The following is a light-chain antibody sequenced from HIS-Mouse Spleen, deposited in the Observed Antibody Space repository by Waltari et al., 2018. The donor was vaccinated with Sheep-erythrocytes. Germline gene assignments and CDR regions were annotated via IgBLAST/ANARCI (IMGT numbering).Light chain of an antibody. CDR2: EVS. CDR3: SSYTSSSTPVV. V-gene: IGLV2-14*01. J-gene: IGLJ2*01. CDR1: SSDVGGYHY. Sequence: QSALTQPASVSGSPGQSITIPCTGTSSDVGGYHYVSWYQQHTGKAPKLMIYEVSNRPSGVSNRFSGSKSGNTASLTISGLQAEDEADYYCSSYTSSSTPVVFGGGTKLTVL.